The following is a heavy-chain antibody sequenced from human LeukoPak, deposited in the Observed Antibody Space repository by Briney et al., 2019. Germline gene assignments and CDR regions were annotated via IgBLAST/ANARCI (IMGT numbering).Heavy chain of an antibody. CDR3: AKCRRGILMVYAMAYYFDY. Sequence: GGSLRLSCAASGFTFSSYAMSWVRQAPGNGLEWVSAISGSGGSTYYADSVKGRFTISRDNSKNTLYLQMNSLRAEDTAVYYCAKCRRGILMVYAMAYYFDYWGQGTLVTVSS. CDR1: GFTFSSYA. J-gene: IGHJ4*02. CDR2: ISGSGGST. V-gene: IGHV3-23*01. D-gene: IGHD2-8*01.